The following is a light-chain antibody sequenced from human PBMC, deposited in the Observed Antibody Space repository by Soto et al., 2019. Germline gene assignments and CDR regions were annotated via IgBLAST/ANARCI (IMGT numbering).Light chain of an antibody. Sequence: EIVVTQSPGILSVSPGDRATLAWRASQSVGRNLAWYQQKPGQAPTLLIYAASTRATGLPPRFSGSGSGTDFTLTISSMQSEDFAVYYCQEYSKSRLFTFGPGTRVDIK. CDR2: AAS. CDR3: QEYSKSRLFT. CDR1: QSVGRN. V-gene: IGKV3-15*01. J-gene: IGKJ3*01.